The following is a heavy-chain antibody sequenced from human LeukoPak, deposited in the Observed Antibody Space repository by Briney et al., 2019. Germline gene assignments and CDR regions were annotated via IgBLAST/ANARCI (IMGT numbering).Heavy chain of an antibody. CDR1: GFTFSSYG. CDR2: KRYDGDTT. J-gene: IGHJ4*02. V-gene: IGHV3-30*02. Sequence: GGSLRLSCAASGFTFSSYGMHWVRQAPGKGLEWVAFKRYDGDTTYYADSVKGQFTISRDNSKSTLYLQMNSLRGEDTAVYYCARSESAWAFDNWGQGTLVTVSS. CDR3: ARSESAWAFDN. D-gene: IGHD3-3*01.